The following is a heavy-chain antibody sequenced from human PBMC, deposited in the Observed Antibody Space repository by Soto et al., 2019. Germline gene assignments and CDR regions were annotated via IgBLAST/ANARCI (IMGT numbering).Heavy chain of an antibody. CDR2: IIPIFGAA. V-gene: IGHV1-69*01. CDR3: ATYRTNLGSRLYAVPFDY. CDR1: GGSFSTDA. D-gene: IGHD2-2*01. J-gene: IGHJ4*02. Sequence: QVQLLQSGTEVKKPGSSVRVSCKASGGSFSTDAISWVRQAPGQGLQWMGGIIPIFGAATYAQKFQGRATFSADASPTTVYMDLTSLTSEDTAVYYCATYRTNLGSRLYAVPFDYWGQGTLVIVSS.